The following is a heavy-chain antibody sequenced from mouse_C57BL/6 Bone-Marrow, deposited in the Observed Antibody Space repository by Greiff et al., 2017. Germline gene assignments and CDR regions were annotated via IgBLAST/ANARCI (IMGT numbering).Heavy chain of an antibody. CDR3: ARGVSTVEAKTAYWYFEV. CDR2: IYPRSGNT. Sequence: QVQLQQSGAELARPGASVKLSCKASGYTFTSYGIRWVKQRTGQGLEWIGEIYPRSGNTYYNEKFKGKATLTADKSSSTAYMELRSLTSEDSAVYVCARGVSTVEAKTAYWYFEVWGTGTTLTVSS. D-gene: IGHD1-1*01. V-gene: IGHV1-81*01. CDR1: GYTFTSYG. J-gene: IGHJ1*03.